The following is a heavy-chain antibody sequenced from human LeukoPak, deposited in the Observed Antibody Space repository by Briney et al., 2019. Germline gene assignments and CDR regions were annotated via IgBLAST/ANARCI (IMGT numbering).Heavy chain of an antibody. CDR1: GGSISSGDYY. Sequence: KTSETLSLTCTVSGGSISSGDYYWSWIRQPPGKGLEWIGYIYYSGSTYYNPSLKSRVTISVDTSKNQFSLKLSSVTAADTAAYYCARGTYYYDSSGYYYYYYGMDVWGQGTTVTVSS. V-gene: IGHV4-30-4*01. J-gene: IGHJ6*02. CDR2: IYYSGST. CDR3: ARGTYYYDSSGYYYYYYGMDV. D-gene: IGHD3-22*01.